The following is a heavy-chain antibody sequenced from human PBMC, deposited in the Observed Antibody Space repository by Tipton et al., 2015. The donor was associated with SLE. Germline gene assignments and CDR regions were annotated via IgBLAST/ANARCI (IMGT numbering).Heavy chain of an antibody. Sequence: SLRLSCAASGFTFTSYAMSWVRQAPGQGLEWVASITGSGGRTYYADSVKGRFTISRDNSKSTLDLQMNSLRAEDTALYYCARTGSGSYSDCWGQGTLVTVSS. CDR1: GFTFTSYA. D-gene: IGHD1-26*01. CDR2: ITGSGGRT. V-gene: IGHV3-23*01. J-gene: IGHJ4*02. CDR3: ARTGSGSYSDC.